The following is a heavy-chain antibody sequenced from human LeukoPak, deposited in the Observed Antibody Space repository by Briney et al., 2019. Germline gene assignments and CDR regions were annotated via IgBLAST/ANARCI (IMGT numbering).Heavy chain of an antibody. CDR3: AKDLAY. CDR1: GFTFSSYS. CDR2: ISYDGEDA. J-gene: IGHJ4*02. V-gene: IGHV3-30*04. Sequence: GGSLRLSCTASGFTFSSYSMHWVRQAPGMGLECVAVISYDGEDAYYADSVKGRFTISRDDSKNTLYLQMNSLRAEDTAVYYCAKDLAYWGQGTLVTVSS.